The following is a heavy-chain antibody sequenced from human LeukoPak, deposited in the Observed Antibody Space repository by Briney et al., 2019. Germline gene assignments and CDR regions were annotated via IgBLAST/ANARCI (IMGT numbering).Heavy chain of an antibody. V-gene: IGHV1-2*02. CDR3: ARSLRGIAVAGYFDY. J-gene: IGHJ4*02. CDR1: GYTFTGYY. D-gene: IGHD6-19*01. CDR2: INPNSGGT. Sequence: ASVKVSCKASGYTFTGYYMHWVRQAPGQGVEWMGWINPNSGGTNYAQKFQGRVTMTRDTSISTAYMELSRLRSDDTAVYYCARSLRGIAVAGYFDYWGQGTLVTVSS.